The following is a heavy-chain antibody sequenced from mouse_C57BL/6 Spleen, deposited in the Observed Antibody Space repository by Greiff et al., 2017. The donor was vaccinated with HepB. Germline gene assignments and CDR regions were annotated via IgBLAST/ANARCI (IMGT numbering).Heavy chain of an antibody. CDR2: ILPGSGST. D-gene: IGHD2-4*01. CDR1: GYTFTGYW. V-gene: IGHV1-9*01. CDR3: ARTPPPDYHYAMDY. J-gene: IGHJ4*01. Sequence: VQLQQSGAELMKPGASVKLSCKATGYTFTGYWIEWVKQRPGHGLEWIGEILPGSGSTNYNEKYKGKATFTADTSSNPAYMQLSSLTTEDSAIYYCARTPPPDYHYAMDYWGQGTSVTVSS.